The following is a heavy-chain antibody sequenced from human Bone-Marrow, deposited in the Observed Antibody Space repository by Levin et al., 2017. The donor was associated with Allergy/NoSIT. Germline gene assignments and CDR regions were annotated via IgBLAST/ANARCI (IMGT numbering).Heavy chain of an antibody. CDR1: GFTFTSHW. Sequence: GGSLRLSCAASGFTFTSHWMQWVRQAPGKGPVWLSRINRDGGDTIYADSVRGRFTFSRDNAKNTVYLQMNSLRAEDTAIYYCARDLVTTVSPWYFDLWGRGTPVIVSS. CDR3: ARDLVTTVSPWYFDL. D-gene: IGHD4-17*01. J-gene: IGHJ2*01. CDR2: INRDGGDT. V-gene: IGHV3-74*01.